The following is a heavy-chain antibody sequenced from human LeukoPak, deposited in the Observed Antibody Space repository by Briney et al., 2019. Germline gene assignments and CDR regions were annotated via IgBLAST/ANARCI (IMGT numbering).Heavy chain of an antibody. CDR1: GVSMTTYY. D-gene: IGHD5-18*01. J-gene: IGHJ3*02. CDR3: ARQPGSTAAFDI. Sequence: SETLSLTCTVSGVSMTTYYWSWIRQPPGKGLERIAYSHNSGETKYNPSLKSRITISVDTSKNEFSLKLTSVTAADTAVYYCARQPGSTAAFDIWGQGTTVTVSA. CDR2: SHNSGET. V-gene: IGHV4-59*08.